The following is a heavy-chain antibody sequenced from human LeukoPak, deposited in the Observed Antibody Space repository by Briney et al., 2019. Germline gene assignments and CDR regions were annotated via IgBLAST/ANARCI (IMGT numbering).Heavy chain of an antibody. V-gene: IGHV4-59*01. J-gene: IGHJ4*02. Sequence: SETLSLTCTVSGGSISSYYWSWIRQPPGKGLEWIGYIYYSGSTNYNPSLKSRVTISVDTSKNQFSLKLSSVTAADTAVYYCASFPAYSSSSRPYYFDYWGQGTLVTVSS. CDR3: ASFPAYSSSSRPYYFDY. CDR2: IYYSGST. CDR1: GGSISSYY. D-gene: IGHD6-6*01.